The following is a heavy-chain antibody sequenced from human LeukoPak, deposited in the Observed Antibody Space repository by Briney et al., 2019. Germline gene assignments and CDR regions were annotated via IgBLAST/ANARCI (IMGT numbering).Heavy chain of an antibody. Sequence: SETLSLTCDVYSGSFNAYYWNWIRQPPGKGLEWIGDITDSGSTNYNPSLKSRVTISVDTSKNQLSLKVNSVTAADTAVYYCARGRGIALWGQGTLVTVSS. J-gene: IGHJ4*02. D-gene: IGHD2-21*01. CDR2: ITDSGST. V-gene: IGHV4-34*01. CDR3: ARGRGIAL. CDR1: SGSFNAYY.